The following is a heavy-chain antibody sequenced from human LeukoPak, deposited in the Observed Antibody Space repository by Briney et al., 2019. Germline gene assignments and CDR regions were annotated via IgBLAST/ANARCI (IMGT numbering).Heavy chain of an antibody. Sequence: SETLSLISTTAGGSISSYYWSWIRQPPGPGLEWIGYIYYSGSTNYNPFLKSRITISVDTSKNPLSLKLRSVTAADTAVYYCARGNYDGAFDIWGQGTMVTVSS. J-gene: IGHJ3*02. CDR2: IYYSGST. V-gene: IGHV4-59*01. D-gene: IGHD1-7*01. CDR1: GGSISSYY. CDR3: ARGNYDGAFDI.